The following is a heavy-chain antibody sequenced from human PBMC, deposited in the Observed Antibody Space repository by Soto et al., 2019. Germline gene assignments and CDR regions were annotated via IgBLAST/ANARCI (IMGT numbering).Heavy chain of an antibody. CDR2: ISVSGDKT. Sequence: EVQLSESGGGLVQPGGSQRLSCAASGFPFNTYAMTWVRQAPGKGLEWVSAISVSGDKTYYAESVRGRFAISRDSSQNILFLQMSGLRAEDTALYYCARKIYHRFDPWGQGTLLIVSS. V-gene: IGHV3-23*01. CDR1: GFPFNTYA. J-gene: IGHJ5*02. CDR3: ARKIYHRFDP. D-gene: IGHD2-2*01.